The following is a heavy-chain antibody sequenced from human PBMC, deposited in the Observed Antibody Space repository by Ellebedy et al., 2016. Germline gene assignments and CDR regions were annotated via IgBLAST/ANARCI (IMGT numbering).Heavy chain of an antibody. Sequence: GESLKISCAASGFTFSSYAMSWVRQAPGKGLEWVSAISGSGRNTYYTDSVKGRFTISRDNSKNTLYLQTNSLRAEDTAVYYCAKSRQLVLGVWDYWGQGTLVTVSS. CDR2: ISGSGRNT. D-gene: IGHD6-6*01. J-gene: IGHJ4*02. V-gene: IGHV3-23*01. CDR1: GFTFSSYA. CDR3: AKSRQLVLGVWDY.